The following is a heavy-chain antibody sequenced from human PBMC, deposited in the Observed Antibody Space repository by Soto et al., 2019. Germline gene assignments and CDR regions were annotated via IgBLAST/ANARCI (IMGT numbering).Heavy chain of an antibody. CDR2: SGSGGDT. V-gene: IGHV3-23*01. CDR1: GFTFTNYA. CDR3: AKGSRKTGFDP. J-gene: IGHJ5*02. Sequence: GGSLRLSCVASGFTFTNYAMYWVRQAPGKGLEWVSASGSGGDTYFADSVKGRFTISRDNSKNTLYLQMNSLRPEDTALYYCAKGSRKTGFDPWGQGTLVTSPQ.